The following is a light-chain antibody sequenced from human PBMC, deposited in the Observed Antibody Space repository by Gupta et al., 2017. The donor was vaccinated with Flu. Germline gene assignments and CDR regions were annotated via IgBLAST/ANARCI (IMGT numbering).Light chain of an antibody. J-gene: IGKJ1*01. V-gene: IGKV1-12*01. CDR2: SAS. Sequence: DIQLTQSPSSVSASVRDRVTITCRASQGVSTWLAWYQQTPGTVPNLLSYSASSLQSGVPSRFSGGGSGTDFTLTISRLQPEDFATYYCQPAGACPGWTFGQGTRVEIK. CDR1: QGVSTW. CDR3: QPAGACPGWT.